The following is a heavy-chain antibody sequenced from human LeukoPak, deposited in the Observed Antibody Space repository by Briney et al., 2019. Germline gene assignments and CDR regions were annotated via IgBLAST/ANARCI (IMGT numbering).Heavy chain of an antibody. D-gene: IGHD2-15*01. CDR3: ARGDCSGGSCYSLTYFDY. CDR2: LNPDSGGT. J-gene: IGHJ4*02. V-gene: IGHV1-2*02. CDR1: GYTFTDYY. Sequence: EASVKVSCKASGYTFTDYYMHWVRRAPGQGHERMVWLNPDSGGTRYSQKFQGRVTMTRDTSINTVYMELSRLRSDDTAVYYCARGDCSGGSCYSLTYFDYWGQGTLVTVSS.